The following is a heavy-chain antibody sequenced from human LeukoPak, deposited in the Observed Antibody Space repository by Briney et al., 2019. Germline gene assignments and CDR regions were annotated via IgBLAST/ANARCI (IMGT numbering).Heavy chain of an antibody. CDR1: GYTFTGYY. D-gene: IGHD5-18*01. CDR2: INPNSGGT. CDR3: AKGGKYSYGYGDY. V-gene: IGHV1-2*02. Sequence: ASVKVSCKASGYTFTGYYIHWVRQAPGQGLEWMGWINPNSGGTNYAQKFQGRVTMTRDTSISTAFMDLSRLRSDDTAVYYCAKGGKYSYGYGDYWGQGTLVTVSS. J-gene: IGHJ4*02.